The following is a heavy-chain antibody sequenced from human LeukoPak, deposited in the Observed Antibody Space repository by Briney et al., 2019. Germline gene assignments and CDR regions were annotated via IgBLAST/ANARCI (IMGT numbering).Heavy chain of an antibody. CDR1: VYTLTAYF. CDR3: ASSDGYNKAGYYYYMDV. V-gene: IGHV1-2*02. Sequence: GPVKASCKASVYTLTAYFMHSVGQTPGHGLEWMGWINPNTGDTNYAKKFQRRVTMTCDASISTAYMELRGLGSDDTAVFYYASSDGYNKAGYYYYMDVWGKGATVTVSS. J-gene: IGHJ6*03. D-gene: IGHD5-24*01. CDR2: INPNTGDT.